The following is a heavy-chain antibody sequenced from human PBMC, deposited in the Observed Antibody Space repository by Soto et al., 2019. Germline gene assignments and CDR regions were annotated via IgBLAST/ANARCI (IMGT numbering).Heavy chain of an antibody. V-gene: IGHV4-31*03. CDR2: IYYSGST. CDR3: ARGGIAAAAPPDY. Sequence: SETLSLTCTVSGDSISSGGYYWSWIRQHPGKGLECIGYIYYSGSTYYNPSLKSRITISVDTSKNQFSLKLSSVTAADTAVYYCARGGIAAAAPPDYWGQGTLVTVSS. J-gene: IGHJ4*02. D-gene: IGHD6-13*01. CDR1: GDSISSGGYY.